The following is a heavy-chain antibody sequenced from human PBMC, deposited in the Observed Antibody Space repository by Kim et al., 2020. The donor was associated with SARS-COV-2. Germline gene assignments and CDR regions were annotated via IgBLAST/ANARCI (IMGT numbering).Heavy chain of an antibody. CDR3: ARDSLVVATVY. Sequence: SETLSLTCTVSGGSVSSGSYYWSWIRQPPGKGLEWIGYIYYSGSTNYNPSLKSRVTISVDTSKNQFSLKLSSVTAADTAVYYCARDSLVVATVYWGQGTLVTVSS. D-gene: IGHD1-26*01. CDR1: GGSVSSGSYY. CDR2: IYYSGST. V-gene: IGHV4-61*01. J-gene: IGHJ4*02.